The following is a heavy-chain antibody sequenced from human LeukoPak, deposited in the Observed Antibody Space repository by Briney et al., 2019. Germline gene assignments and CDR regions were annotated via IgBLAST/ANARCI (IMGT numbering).Heavy chain of an antibody. Sequence: PSETLSLTCTVSGGSISSGDYYWSWIRQPPGKGLEWIGYIYYSGSTYYNPSLKSRVTISVDTSKNQFSLKLSSVTAADTAVYYCARVVGYCSSTSCYTHFDYWGQGTLVTVSS. J-gene: IGHJ4*02. D-gene: IGHD2-2*02. CDR1: GGSISSGDYY. V-gene: IGHV4-30-4*08. CDR2: IYYSGST. CDR3: ARVVGYCSSTSCYTHFDY.